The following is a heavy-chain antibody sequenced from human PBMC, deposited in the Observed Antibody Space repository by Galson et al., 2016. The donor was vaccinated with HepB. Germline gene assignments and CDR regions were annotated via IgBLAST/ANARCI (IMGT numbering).Heavy chain of an antibody. V-gene: IGHV5-51*03. CDR2: IYPGDSDT. J-gene: IGHJ2*01. Sequence: QSGAEVKKAGESLKISCEGSGYSFATYWIGWVRQMPGKGLEWMGLIYPGDSDTRYSPSFQGQVTLSADKSTSTAYRQWRSLKASDTAMYYCATQGAYGDYGRWYFDLWGRGTLVTVSS. CDR3: ATQGAYGDYGRWYFDL. CDR1: GYSFATYW. D-gene: IGHD4-17*01.